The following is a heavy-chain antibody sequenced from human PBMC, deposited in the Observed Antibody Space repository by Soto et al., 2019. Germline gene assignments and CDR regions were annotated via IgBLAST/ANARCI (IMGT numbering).Heavy chain of an antibody. J-gene: IGHJ6*02. D-gene: IGHD3-3*01. CDR3: ARGPTIFGVVANWYGMDV. V-gene: IGHV1-8*01. CDR2: MNPNSGNT. Sequence: ASVKVSCKASGYTFTSYYINWVLQATGQGLEWMGWMNPNSGNTGYAQKFQGRVTMTRNTSISTAYMELSSLRSEDTAVYYCARGPTIFGVVANWYGMDVWGQGTTVTVSS. CDR1: GYTFTSYY.